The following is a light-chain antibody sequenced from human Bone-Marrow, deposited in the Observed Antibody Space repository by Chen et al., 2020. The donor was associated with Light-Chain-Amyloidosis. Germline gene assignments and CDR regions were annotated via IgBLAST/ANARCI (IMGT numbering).Light chain of an antibody. CDR2: DAS. Sequence: EIVMTQSPATLSVSPGERATLSCRASQSVSSNSLAWYQQKPGQAPRLLIYDASSRATGIPVRFSGSGSGTDFTLTISRLEPEDFAVYYCQRYGVFGGGTKVEIK. CDR1: QSVSSNS. J-gene: IGKJ4*01. V-gene: IGKV3-20*01. CDR3: QRYGV.